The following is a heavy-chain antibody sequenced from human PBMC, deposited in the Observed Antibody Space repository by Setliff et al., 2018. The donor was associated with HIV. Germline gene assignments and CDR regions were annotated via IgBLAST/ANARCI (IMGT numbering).Heavy chain of an antibody. V-gene: IGHV4-34*01. J-gene: IGHJ5*02. CDR2: INHSGST. CDR1: GGSFSGYY. Sequence: SETLSLTCAVYGGSFSGYYWSWIRQPPGKGLEWIGEINHSGSTNYNPSLKSRVTILVDTSKNQFSLKLSSVTAADTAVYYCARHDVRHYDFWSGSPSHWFDPWGQGTLVTVSS. D-gene: IGHD3-3*01. CDR3: ARHDVRHYDFWSGSPSHWFDP.